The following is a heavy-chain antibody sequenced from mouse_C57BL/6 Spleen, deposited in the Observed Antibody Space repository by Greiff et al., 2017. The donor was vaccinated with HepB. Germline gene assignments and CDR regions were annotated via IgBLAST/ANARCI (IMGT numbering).Heavy chain of an antibody. J-gene: IGHJ3*01. D-gene: IGHD2-3*01. CDR2: ISYDGSN. CDR1: GYSITSGYY. Sequence: VQLQQSGPGLVKPSQSLSLTCSVTGYSITSGYYWNWIRQFPGNKLEWMGYISYDGSNNYNPSLKNRISITRDTSKNQFFLKLNSVTTEDTATYYCARADGYYGFAYWGQGTLVTVSA. CDR3: ARADGYYGFAY. V-gene: IGHV3-6*01.